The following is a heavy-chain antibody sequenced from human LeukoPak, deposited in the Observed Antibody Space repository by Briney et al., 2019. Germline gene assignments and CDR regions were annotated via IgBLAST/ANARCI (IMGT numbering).Heavy chain of an antibody. D-gene: IGHD6-13*01. CDR1: GDSIGNSNYY. J-gene: IGHJ4*02. CDR2: IFYSGST. V-gene: IGHV4-39*01. CDR3: ARRGITYSSSFFAY. Sequence: SETLSLTCTVSGDSIGNSNYYWAWVRQPPGKGLEWLGSIFYSGSTYYKPSLKSRFTISVDTSKNQFSLNLHSVTAADTATYYCARRGITYSSSFFAYWGQGTLVTVSS.